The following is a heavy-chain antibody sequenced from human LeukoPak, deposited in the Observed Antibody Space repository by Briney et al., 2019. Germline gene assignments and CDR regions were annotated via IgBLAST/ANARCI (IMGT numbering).Heavy chain of an antibody. J-gene: IGHJ4*02. CDR2: IRSQIYGGTP. D-gene: IGHD6-19*01. CDR1: GFTFGDYA. CDR3: ANPGQWLGIDY. Sequence: GGSLRLSCTGSGFTFGDYAMSWVRQAPGKGLKWVGFIRSQIYGGTPEYAASVKGRFTISRDDSEGVAYLQMNSLKTEDTAVYYCANPGQWLGIDYWGQGTLVTVSS. V-gene: IGHV3-49*04.